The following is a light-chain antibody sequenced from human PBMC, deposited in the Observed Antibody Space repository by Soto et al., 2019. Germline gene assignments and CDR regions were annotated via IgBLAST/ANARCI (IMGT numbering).Light chain of an antibody. Sequence: EIVLTQSPGTLSLSPGERATLFCRASQSVSGSFLAWYQQKPGQAPRLLMYGASSRATGIPDRFSGGGSGTDFTLTFSRLEPEDFAVYYCQQYGSSPTFGQGTKVDIK. J-gene: IGKJ1*01. CDR2: GAS. CDR3: QQYGSSPT. CDR1: QSVSGSF. V-gene: IGKV3-20*01.